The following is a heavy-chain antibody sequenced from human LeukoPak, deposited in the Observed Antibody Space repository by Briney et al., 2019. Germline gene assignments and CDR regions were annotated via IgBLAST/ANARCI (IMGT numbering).Heavy chain of an antibody. D-gene: IGHD3-10*01. J-gene: IGHJ6*02. CDR3: ARDMARGNYYGSGSGYYAMDV. V-gene: IGHV4-4*02. Sequence: SETLSLTCAVSGGSISSSNWWSWVRQPPGKGLEWIGEIYHSGSTNYNPSLKSRVTISVDKSKNQFSLKLSSVTAADTAVYYCARDMARGNYYGSGSGYYAMDVWGQGTTVTVSS. CDR2: IYHSGST. CDR1: GGSISSSNW.